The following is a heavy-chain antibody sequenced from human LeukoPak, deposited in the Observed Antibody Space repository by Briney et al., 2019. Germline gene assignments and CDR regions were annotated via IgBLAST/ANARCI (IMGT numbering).Heavy chain of an antibody. CDR1: GYTFTGYY. CDR2: INPNSGGT. CDR3: ARRSKYCSSTSCYSADGFDY. Sequence: ASVKVSCKASGYTFTGYYMHWVRQAPGQGLEWMGRINPNSGGTNYALKFQGRVTMTRDTSISTAYMELSRLRSDDTAVSYCARRSKYCSSTSCYSADGFDYWGQGTLVTVSS. V-gene: IGHV1-2*06. D-gene: IGHD2-2*01. J-gene: IGHJ4*02.